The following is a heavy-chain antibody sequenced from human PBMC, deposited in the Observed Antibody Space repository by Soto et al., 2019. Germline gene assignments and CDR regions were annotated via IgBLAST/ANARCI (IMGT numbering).Heavy chain of an antibody. CDR2: MNPNSGNT. J-gene: IGHJ5*02. V-gene: IGHV1-8*01. D-gene: IGHD6-13*01. CDR3: ARGSKGSSWYAYWFDP. Sequence: QVQLVQSGAEVKKPGASVKVSCKASGYTFTSYDINWVRQATGQGLEWMGWMNPNSGNTGYAKKFQGRVTMTRNTSISTAYMELSSLRSEDTAVYYCARGSKGSSWYAYWFDPWGQGTLVTVSS. CDR1: GYTFTSYD.